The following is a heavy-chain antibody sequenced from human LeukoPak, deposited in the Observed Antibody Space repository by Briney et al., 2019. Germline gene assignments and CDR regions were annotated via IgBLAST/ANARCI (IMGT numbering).Heavy chain of an antibody. CDR2: MNPNSGNT. V-gene: IGHV1-8*01. J-gene: IGHJ6*03. D-gene: IGHD6-25*01. CDR3: ARKGPANYYYYYMDV. CDR1: GYTFTSYD. Sequence: ASVKVSCKASGYTFTSYDLNWVRQVTGQGLEWMGWMNPNSGNTGYAPKFQGRVTMTRNTSISTAYMELSNLRSDDTAVYYCARKGPANYYYYYMDVWCRGTSVTVSS.